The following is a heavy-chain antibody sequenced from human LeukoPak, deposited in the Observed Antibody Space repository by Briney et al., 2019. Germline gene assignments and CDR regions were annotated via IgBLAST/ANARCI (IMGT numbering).Heavy chain of an antibody. CDR2: IVGSGRDT. J-gene: IGHJ3*02. CDR1: GFTFSSYA. D-gene: IGHD3-22*01. CDR3: AKPKHYYDSSGSPWGDAFDI. V-gene: IGHV3-23*01. Sequence: GSLRLSCAASGFTFSSYAMSWVRQAPGKGLEWVSTIVGSGRDTYYADSVKGRFTISRDNSKNTLYLQMNSLRAEDTAVYYCAKPKHYYDSSGSPWGDAFDIWGQGTMVTVSS.